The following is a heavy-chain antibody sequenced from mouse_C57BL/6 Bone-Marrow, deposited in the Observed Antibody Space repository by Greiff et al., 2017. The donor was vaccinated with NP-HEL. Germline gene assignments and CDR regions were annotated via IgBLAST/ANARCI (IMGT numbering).Heavy chain of an antibody. CDR1: GYTFTSYW. Sequence: QVQLQQPGAELVKPGASVKVSCKASGYTFTSYWMHWVKQRPGQGLEWIGRIHPSDSDTNYNQKFKGKATLTVDKSSSTAYMQLSSLTSEDSAVYYCAMPSSYYSNYEFAYWGQGTLVTVSA. CDR3: AMPSSYYSNYEFAY. D-gene: IGHD2-5*01. CDR2: IHPSDSDT. V-gene: IGHV1-74*01. J-gene: IGHJ3*01.